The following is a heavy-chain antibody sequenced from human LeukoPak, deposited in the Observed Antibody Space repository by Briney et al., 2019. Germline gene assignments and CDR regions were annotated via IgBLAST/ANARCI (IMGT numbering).Heavy chain of an antibody. CDR1: SGSLSSGSFY. Sequence: SETLSLTRTVSSGSLSSGSFYWGWLRQPPGTGLEWLGNIYYSGTTYYNPSLKSRVTISVDTSKNHFSLKLSSVTATDTAVYYCASSTWYLNWFDPWGQGILVTVSS. D-gene: IGHD6-13*01. J-gene: IGHJ5*02. CDR2: IYYSGTT. V-gene: IGHV4-39*02. CDR3: ASSTWYLNWFDP.